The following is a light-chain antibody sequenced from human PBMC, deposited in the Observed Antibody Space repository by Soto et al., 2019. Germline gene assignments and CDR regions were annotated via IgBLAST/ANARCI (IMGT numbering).Light chain of an antibody. Sequence: QMTQSPSTLSASEGDRVTITCWASQSVGSWLAWHQQKPGRAPKVLVYKASNLQDGVPSRFRGRGSWTEFTLTISSLQPDDVATYFCHQYSRYPWTFGQGTKVEIK. CDR1: QSVGSW. CDR3: HQYSRYPWT. J-gene: IGKJ1*01. V-gene: IGKV1-5*03. CDR2: KAS.